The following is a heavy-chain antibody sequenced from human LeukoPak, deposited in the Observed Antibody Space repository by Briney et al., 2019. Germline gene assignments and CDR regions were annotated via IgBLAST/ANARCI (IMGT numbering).Heavy chain of an antibody. J-gene: IGHJ4*02. D-gene: IGHD2-2*01. CDR3: ARRGYCSSTSCYDFDY. V-gene: IGHV4-30-4*08. CDR2: IYYSGST. Sequence: SQTLSLTCTVSGGPISSGDYYWSWIRQPPGKGLVWIGYIYYSGSTYYNPSLKSRVTISVDTSKNQFSLKLSSVTAADTAVYYCARRGYCSSTSCYDFDYWGQGTLVTVSS. CDR1: GGPISSGDYY.